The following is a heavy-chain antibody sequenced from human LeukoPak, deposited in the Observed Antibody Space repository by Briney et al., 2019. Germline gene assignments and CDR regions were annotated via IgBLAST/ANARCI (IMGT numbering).Heavy chain of an antibody. CDR3: AREGDGSLKFDY. V-gene: IGHV4-31*03. CDR1: GGSNSSAGYY. Sequence: SETLSLTCTVSGGSNSSAGYYWSWIRQHPGKGLEWIGCIYFSGSTFYNPSLRSRLTISVDTSKNQFSLKVRSVTAADTAVYYCAREGDGSLKFDYWGQGTLVTVSS. CDR2: IYFSGST. J-gene: IGHJ4*02. D-gene: IGHD3-10*01.